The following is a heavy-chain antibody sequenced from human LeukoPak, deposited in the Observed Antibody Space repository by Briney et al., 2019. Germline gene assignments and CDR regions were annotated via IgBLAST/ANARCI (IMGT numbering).Heavy chain of an antibody. CDR3: ARGGDCSSTSCYTLPHY. Sequence: SVKVSCKASGGTFSSYAISWVRQAPGQGLEWMGGIIPIFGTANYAQKFQGRVTITADESTSTAYMELSSLRSEDTAVYYCARGGDCSSTSCYTLPHYWGQGTLVTVSS. CDR2: IIPIFGTA. D-gene: IGHD2-2*02. V-gene: IGHV1-69*01. CDR1: GGTFSSYA. J-gene: IGHJ4*02.